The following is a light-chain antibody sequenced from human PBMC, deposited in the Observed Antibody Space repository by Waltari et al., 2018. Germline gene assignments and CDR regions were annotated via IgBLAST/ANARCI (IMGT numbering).Light chain of an antibody. CDR3: LQYYSTPQT. J-gene: IGKJ1*01. Sequence: DIVMTQSPDSLAVSLGERATINCRSSQSVLYNSNNKNYLAWYQQKPGQPPKLLIYWASTRQSGVPDRFSGSGSGTDFTLTISSLQAEDVAVYYCLQYYSTPQTFGQGTKVAIK. V-gene: IGKV4-1*01. CDR2: WAS. CDR1: QSVLYNSNNKNY.